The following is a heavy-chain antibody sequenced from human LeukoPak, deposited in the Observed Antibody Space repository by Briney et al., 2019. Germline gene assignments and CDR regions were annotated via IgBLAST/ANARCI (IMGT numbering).Heavy chain of an antibody. CDR3: AELGITMIGGV. J-gene: IGHJ6*04. CDR2: ISGSGGST. CDR1: GFTFSSYD. V-gene: IGHV3-23*01. Sequence: GGSLRLSCAASGFTFSSYDMSWVRQAPGKGLEWVSVISGSGGSTYYADSVKGRFTISRDNSKSTLYLQMNSLRAEDTAVYYCAELGITMIGGVWGKGTTVTISS. D-gene: IGHD3-10*02.